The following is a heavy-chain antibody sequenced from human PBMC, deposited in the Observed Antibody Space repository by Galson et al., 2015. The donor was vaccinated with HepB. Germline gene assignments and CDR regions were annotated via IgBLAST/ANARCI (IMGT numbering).Heavy chain of an antibody. CDR1: GFSLTTDGMA. V-gene: IGHV2-5*02. CDR2: IYWDDDK. Sequence: PALVKPTQTLTLTCTFSGFSLTTDGMAVGWVRQPPGKALEWLALIYWDDDKRYSPSLKSRLTVTKDIPKNQVVLTLTSVDPVDTGTYYCAHSGLGYYFAMDVWGQGTTVTVSS. D-gene: IGHD3/OR15-3a*01. CDR3: AHSGLGYYFAMDV. J-gene: IGHJ6*02.